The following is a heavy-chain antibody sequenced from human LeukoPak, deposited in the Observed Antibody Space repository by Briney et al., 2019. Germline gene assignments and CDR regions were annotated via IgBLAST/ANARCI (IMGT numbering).Heavy chain of an antibody. J-gene: IGHJ5*02. Sequence: GGSLRLSCAASGFTFSSYAMSWVRQAPGKGLERVSAISGSGGSTYYADSVKGRFTISRDNSKNTLYLQMNSLRAEDTAVYYCAKDPYSSGWYFWFDPWGQGTLVTVSS. D-gene: IGHD6-19*01. CDR1: GFTFSSYA. CDR3: AKDPYSSGWYFWFDP. CDR2: ISGSGGST. V-gene: IGHV3-23*01.